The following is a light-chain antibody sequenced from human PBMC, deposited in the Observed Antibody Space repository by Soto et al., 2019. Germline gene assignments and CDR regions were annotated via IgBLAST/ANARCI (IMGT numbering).Light chain of an antibody. CDR3: QQRSSWPFT. CDR1: QCIGNY. V-gene: IGKV3-11*01. Sequence: EVVLTQSPATLSLSPWEGATLSCRASQCIGNYLAWYQQKPGQAPRLHIYATSNKATGIPASFSDSRSGTDFTLTKSSIEPQDYAVHYCQQRSSWPFTFGPWTKADIK. CDR2: ATS. J-gene: IGKJ3*01.